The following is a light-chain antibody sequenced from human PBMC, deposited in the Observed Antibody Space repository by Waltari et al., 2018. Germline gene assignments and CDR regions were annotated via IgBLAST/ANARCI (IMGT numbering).Light chain of an antibody. V-gene: IGLV1-44*01. CDR2: GNN. J-gene: IGLJ2*01. CDR3: SSWDGSLSGLV. Sequence: QSVLTQPPSASATAGQRVTISCSGSGSNIGTNTVNWYQQVPGTAPKLVIYGNNQRPPGVPCRISGSKSGPSGSLAISGLRSEDEADYYCSSWDGSLSGLVFGGGTRLTVL. CDR1: GSNIGTNT.